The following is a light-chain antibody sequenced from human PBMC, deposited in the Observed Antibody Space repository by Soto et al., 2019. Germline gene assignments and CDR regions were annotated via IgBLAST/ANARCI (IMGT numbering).Light chain of an antibody. CDR3: TSYGGSNNLI. CDR2: EVS. CDR1: SSDVGGYNY. Sequence: QSALTQPASVSGSPGQSITISCTGTSSDVGGYNYVSWYQQHPGKAPKLMIYEVSNRPSGVSNRFSGSKSGHTASLTISGLQSEDEADYFCTSYGGSNNLIFGGGTKLTVL. V-gene: IGLV2-14*01. J-gene: IGLJ2*01.